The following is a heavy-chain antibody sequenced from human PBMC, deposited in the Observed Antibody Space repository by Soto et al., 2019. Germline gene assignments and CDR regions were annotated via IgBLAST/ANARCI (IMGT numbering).Heavy chain of an antibody. Sequence: GASVKASCKASGCTFTSYGMHWVRQAPGQRLEWMGWINAGNGNTKYSQKFQGRVTITRDTSTGTAYMELSSLRSEDTAVYYCATFRVVIDNYFDYWGQGTLVTVSS. D-gene: IGHD3-22*01. CDR3: ATFRVVIDNYFDY. J-gene: IGHJ4*02. CDR1: GCTFTSYG. V-gene: IGHV1-3*01. CDR2: INAGNGNT.